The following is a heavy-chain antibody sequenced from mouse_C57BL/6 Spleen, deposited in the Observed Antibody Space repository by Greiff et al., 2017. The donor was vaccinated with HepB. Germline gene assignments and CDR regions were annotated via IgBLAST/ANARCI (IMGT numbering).Heavy chain of an antibody. D-gene: IGHD1-1*01. CDR3: ARGVITTVVAEDAMDY. Sequence: VKLMESGAELVRPGTSVKVSCKASGYAFTNYLIEWVKQRPGQGLEWIGVINPGSGGTNYNEKFKGKATLTADKSSSTAYMQLSSLTSEDSAVYFCARGVITTVVAEDAMDYWGQGTSVTVSS. CDR1: GYAFTNYL. V-gene: IGHV1-54*01. CDR2: INPGSGGT. J-gene: IGHJ4*01.